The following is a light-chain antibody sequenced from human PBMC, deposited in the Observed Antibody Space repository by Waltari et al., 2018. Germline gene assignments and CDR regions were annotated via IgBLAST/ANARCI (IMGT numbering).Light chain of an antibody. CDR1: SSDVGVYNY. Sequence: QSALTQPPSASGSPGRSVTISCTGTSSDVGVYNYVSWYQQHPGKAPKPMILEVSMRPSGFPDLYSGSKSGHTAARSVSGRQAEDEAEYYCTSYASSNSVVFGGGTKLTVL. V-gene: IGLV2-8*01. CDR3: TSYASSNSVV. J-gene: IGLJ2*01. CDR2: EVS.